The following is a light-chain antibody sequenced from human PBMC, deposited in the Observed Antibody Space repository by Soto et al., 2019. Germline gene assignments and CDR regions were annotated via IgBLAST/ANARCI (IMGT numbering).Light chain of an antibody. CDR2: GAS. CDR3: HQDYALPFT. J-gene: IGKJ4*01. Sequence: EIVMTQSPATRSLSPGERATLSCRAIQSFSSSYLSWYQQKPGQAPTLLIYGASTRATGIPARFSGSGSGTDFTLTISSLQPEDFEVYYCHQDYALPFTFGGGTKLEIK. CDR1: QSFSSSY. V-gene: IGKV3D-7*01.